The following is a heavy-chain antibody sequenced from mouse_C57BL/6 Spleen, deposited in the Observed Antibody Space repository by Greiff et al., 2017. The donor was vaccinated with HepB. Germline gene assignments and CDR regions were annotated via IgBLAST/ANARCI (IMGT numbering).Heavy chain of an antibody. CDR1: GYTFTDYN. Sequence: EVKLQESGPELVKPGASVKMSCKASGYTFTDYNMHWVKQSHGKSLEWIGYINPNNGGTSYNQKFKGKATLTVDKSSSTAYMELRSLTSEDSAVYYCARPGYYGSSPWFAYWGQGTLVTVSA. CDR2: INPNNGGT. D-gene: IGHD1-1*01. J-gene: IGHJ3*01. CDR3: ARPGYYGSSPWFAY. V-gene: IGHV1-22*01.